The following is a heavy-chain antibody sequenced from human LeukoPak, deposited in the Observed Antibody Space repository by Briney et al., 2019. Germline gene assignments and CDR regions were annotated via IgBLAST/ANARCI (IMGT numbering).Heavy chain of an antibody. J-gene: IGHJ4*02. CDR1: GFTFSSYA. CDR2: ISGSGGST. Sequence: GGSLRLSCAASGFTFSSYAMSWVRQAPGKGLEWVSAISGSGGSTYYADSVKGRFTISRDNSKNTLYLQMNSLRAEDTAVYYCAKDRLRYSSGRPTDYWGQGTLVTVSS. CDR3: AKDRLRYSSGRPTDY. D-gene: IGHD6-19*01. V-gene: IGHV3-23*01.